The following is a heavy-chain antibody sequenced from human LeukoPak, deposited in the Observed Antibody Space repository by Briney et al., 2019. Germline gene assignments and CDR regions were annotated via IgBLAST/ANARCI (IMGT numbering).Heavy chain of an antibody. D-gene: IGHD6-19*01. CDR1: GYTFTGYY. V-gene: IGHV1-2*02. J-gene: IGHJ4*02. CDR2: INPNSGGT. Sequence: ASVKVSCKASGYTFTGYYMHWVRQAPGQGLEWMGWINPNSGGTNYAQKFQGRVTMTRDTSISTAYVELSRLRSDDTAVYYCARHRYSSGWYEYYFDYWGQGTLVTVPS. CDR3: ARHRYSSGWYEYYFDY.